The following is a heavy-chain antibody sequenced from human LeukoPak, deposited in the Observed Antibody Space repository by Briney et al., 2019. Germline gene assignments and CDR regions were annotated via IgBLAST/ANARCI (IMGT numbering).Heavy chain of an antibody. Sequence: PSETLSLTCTVSGGSISSYYWSWIRQPPGKGLEWIGSIYYRGSTYYNPSLKSRVTISVDTSKNQFSLKLSSVTAADTAVYYCARDAGGDSSGSWGQGTLVTVSS. CDR2: IYYRGST. CDR3: ARDAGGDSSGS. J-gene: IGHJ5*02. V-gene: IGHV4-59*12. D-gene: IGHD3-22*01. CDR1: GGSISSYY.